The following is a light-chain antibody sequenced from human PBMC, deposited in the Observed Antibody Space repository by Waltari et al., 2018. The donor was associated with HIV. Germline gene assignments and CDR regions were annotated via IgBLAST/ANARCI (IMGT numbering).Light chain of an antibody. CDR1: TGAVTSGHY. CDR3: LLSYSGGPWV. CDR2: DTK. V-gene: IGLV7-46*01. J-gene: IGLJ3*02. Sequence: QAVVTQEPSLTVSPGDTVLLTCGSSTGAVTSGHYPYWFQQKPGQAPTTVIYDTKNKPSCTPARFSGSLVGDKAALTLSGAQPEDEADYYCLLSYSGGPWVFGGGTKLTVL.